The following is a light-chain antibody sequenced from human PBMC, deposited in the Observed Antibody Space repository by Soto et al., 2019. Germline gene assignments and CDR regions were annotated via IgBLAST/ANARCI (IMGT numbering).Light chain of an antibody. V-gene: IGKV3-11*02. Sequence: EIVLTQSPATLSLSPGERATLSCRASQSIGSYLAWYQQKPGQAPRLLIYDASNRATGIPARFSGSGSGRDFTLTINSLEPEDCAVYYCQQRSNWPLTFGGGTKVEIK. CDR1: QSIGSY. J-gene: IGKJ4*01. CDR2: DAS. CDR3: QQRSNWPLT.